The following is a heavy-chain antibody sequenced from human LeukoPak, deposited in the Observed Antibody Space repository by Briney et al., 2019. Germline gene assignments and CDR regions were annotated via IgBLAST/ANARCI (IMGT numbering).Heavy chain of an antibody. Sequence: ASVKVSCKASGGTFSSYAISWVRQAPGQGPEWMGGIIPIFGTANYAQKFQGRVTMTRDTSISTAYMELSRLRSDDTAVYYCARAPGLGAFDIWGQGTMVTVSS. J-gene: IGHJ3*02. V-gene: IGHV1-69*05. CDR2: IIPIFGTA. CDR3: ARAPGLGAFDI. CDR1: GGTFSSYA. D-gene: IGHD3-22*01.